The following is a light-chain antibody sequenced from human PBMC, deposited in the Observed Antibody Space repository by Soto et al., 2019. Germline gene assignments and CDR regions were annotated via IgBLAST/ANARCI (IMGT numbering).Light chain of an antibody. CDR1: SSNIGSNG. Sequence: QSVLTQSPSASGTPGQRVTISCSGSSSNIGSNGANWYQHLPGTAPNLLIYNNNQRPSGVPDRFSGSKSGTSASLAISGLQSGDEADYYCAAWDDILNGYVFAIGTKVTVL. V-gene: IGLV1-44*01. CDR2: NNN. CDR3: AAWDDILNGYV. J-gene: IGLJ1*01.